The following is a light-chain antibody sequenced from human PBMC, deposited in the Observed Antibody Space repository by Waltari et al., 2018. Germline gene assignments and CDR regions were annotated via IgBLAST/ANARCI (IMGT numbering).Light chain of an antibody. CDR2: DGS. V-gene: IGKV3-15*01. CDR1: QTVSSN. J-gene: IGKJ5*01. CDR3: QQYNRWPPIT. Sequence: EVVMTQSPATLSVFPGESVTLSCRASQTVSSNLAWYQQRPGQAPRLLIFDGSTRAPSVPARFSGSGSGTEFTLTIRSLQSEDSAVYYCQQYNRWPPITFGQGTRLEIK.